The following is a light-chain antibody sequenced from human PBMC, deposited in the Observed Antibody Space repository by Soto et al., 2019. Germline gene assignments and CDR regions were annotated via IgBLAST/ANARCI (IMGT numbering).Light chain of an antibody. CDR1: QSISSW. V-gene: IGKV1-5*01. CDR2: DAS. Sequence: DIQMTQSPSTLSASVGDRVTITCRASQSISSWLAWYQQKPGKAPKLLIYDASSLESGVPSRFRGSGSGTEFTLTISCLQPDDFATYYCQQYNSYWTFGQGTKVDIK. CDR3: QQYNSYWT. J-gene: IGKJ1*01.